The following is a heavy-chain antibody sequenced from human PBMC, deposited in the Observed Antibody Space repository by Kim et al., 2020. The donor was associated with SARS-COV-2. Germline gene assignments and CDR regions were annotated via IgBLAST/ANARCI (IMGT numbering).Heavy chain of an antibody. V-gene: IGHV3-23*01. CDR3: AKDPVRGAMVRGVSPFDY. J-gene: IGHJ4*02. Sequence: GRFTSSRDNSKNTLYMQINSLRAEDTAVYYCAKDPVRGAMVRGVSPFDYWGQGTLVTVSS. D-gene: IGHD3-10*01.